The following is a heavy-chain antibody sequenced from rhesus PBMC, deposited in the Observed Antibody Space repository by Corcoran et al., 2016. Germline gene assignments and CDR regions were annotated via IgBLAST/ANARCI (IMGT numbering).Heavy chain of an antibody. J-gene: IGHJ4*01. Sequence: QVKLQESGPGLVKTSETLSLNCAVSGGSLSSSNWWSWIRQPPGKGLEWMGGIYSTSQSTNVHPSLKSRVTISKDTSKNQFSLKLSSVTASDTAVYYCARQDGSGYYGFDYWGQGVLVTVSS. CDR3: ARQDGSGYYGFDY. V-gene: IGHV4S18*01. CDR2: IYSTSQST. D-gene: IGHD3-28*01. CDR1: GGSLSSSNW.